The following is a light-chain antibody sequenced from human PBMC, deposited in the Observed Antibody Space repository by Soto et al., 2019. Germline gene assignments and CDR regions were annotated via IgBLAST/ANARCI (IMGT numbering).Light chain of an antibody. CDR2: DVS. Sequence: QSALTQPASVSGSPGQSITISCTGTSSDIGGYNYVSWYQQHPGKAPKLMIYDVSNRPSGVSNRFSGSKSGNTAPLTISGLQAEDEADYYCSSYTSSSLVVFGGGTKVTVL. CDR3: SSYTSSSLVV. J-gene: IGLJ2*01. V-gene: IGLV2-14*01. CDR1: SSDIGGYNY.